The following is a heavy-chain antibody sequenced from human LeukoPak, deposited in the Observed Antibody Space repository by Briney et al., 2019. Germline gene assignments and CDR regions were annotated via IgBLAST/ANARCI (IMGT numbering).Heavy chain of an antibody. D-gene: IGHD6-13*01. V-gene: IGHV4-38-2*01. J-gene: IGHJ3*01. CDR3: ARAPPIVAAGPDAFDF. CDR1: GYSISSGYY. CDR2: SYHSGST. Sequence: PSETLSLTCAVSGYSISSGYYWGWIRQPPGKGLEWIGRSYHSGSTYYNPSLKSRVTISVDTSKNQFSLKLSSVTAADTAVYYCARAPPIVAAGPDAFDFWGQGTMVTVSS.